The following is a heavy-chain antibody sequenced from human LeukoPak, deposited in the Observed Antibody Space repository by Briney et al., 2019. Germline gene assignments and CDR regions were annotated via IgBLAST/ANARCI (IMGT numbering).Heavy chain of an antibody. J-gene: IGHJ5*01. CDR3: ARLMRGSWRIDS. V-gene: IGHV4-34*01. CDR2: INHGGST. D-gene: IGHD3-16*01. CDR1: GGSFSGYY. Sequence: SETLSLTCAVYGGSFSGYYWSWIRQPPGKGLEWIGEINHGGSTNYNPSLKSRVTISGDTSMNQFSLSLNSVTAADTAVYFCARLMRGSWRIDSWGQGTLVTVSS.